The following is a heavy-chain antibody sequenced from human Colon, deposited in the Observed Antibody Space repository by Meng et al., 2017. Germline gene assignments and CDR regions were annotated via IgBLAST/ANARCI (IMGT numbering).Heavy chain of an antibody. V-gene: IGHV4-4*02. J-gene: IGHJ4*02. D-gene: IGHD3-22*01. CDR3: ASSDYYRSDY. CDR1: GGSISRSDW. Sequence: QGQLQESGPGLGKPSEPLSLTCAVSGGSISRSDWWSWVRQPPGKGLEWIGETSHSGSTNYSPSLKSRVTISLDKSKNQLSLKLNSVTAADTAVYYCASSDYYRSDYWGQGTLVTVSS. CDR2: TSHSGST.